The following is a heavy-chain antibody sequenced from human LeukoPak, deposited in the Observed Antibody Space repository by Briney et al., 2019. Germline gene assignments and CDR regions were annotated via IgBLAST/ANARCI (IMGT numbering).Heavy chain of an antibody. CDR1: DGSINSYY. Sequence: PSETLSLTCSVSDGSINSYYWSWIRQSPGKGLEWIAYIFYNGNTNYNPSLKSRVTISVDTSRNQFSLKLSSVTAADTAVYYCARSGRIGASDSWGQGSLVTVSS. V-gene: IGHV4-59*01. CDR3: ARSGRIGASDS. J-gene: IGHJ4*02. CDR2: IFYNGNT. D-gene: IGHD1-14*01.